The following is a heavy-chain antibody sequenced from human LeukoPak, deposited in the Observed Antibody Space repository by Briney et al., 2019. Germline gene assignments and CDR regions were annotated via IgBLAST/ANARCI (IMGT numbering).Heavy chain of an antibody. J-gene: IGHJ4*02. CDR2: IIPILGIA. CDR1: GYTFTSYG. Sequence: SVKVSCKASGYTFTSYGLSWVRQAPGQGLEWMGRIIPILGIANYAQKFQGRVTITADKSTSTAYMELSSLRSEDTAVYYCATHGASNYYGSGSAKDYWGQGTLVTVSS. D-gene: IGHD3-10*01. V-gene: IGHV1-69*04. CDR3: ATHGASNYYGSGSAKDY.